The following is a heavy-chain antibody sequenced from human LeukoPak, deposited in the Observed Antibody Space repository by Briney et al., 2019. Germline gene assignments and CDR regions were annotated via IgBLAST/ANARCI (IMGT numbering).Heavy chain of an antibody. CDR3: ARRSPAYCGGDCYLDC. J-gene: IGHJ4*02. V-gene: IGHV1-46*01. D-gene: IGHD2-21*02. CDR1: GYTFTNYY. Sequence: GASVKVSCKASGYTFTNYYLFWVRQAPGQGLEWMGVINPSGGSTSYALKFQGRVTMTRDTSTSTVYMELSSLRSEDTAVYYCARRSPAYCGGDCYLDCWGQGTLVTVSS. CDR2: INPSGGST.